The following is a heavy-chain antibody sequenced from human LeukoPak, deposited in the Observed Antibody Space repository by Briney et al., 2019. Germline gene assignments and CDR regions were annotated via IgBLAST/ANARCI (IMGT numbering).Heavy chain of an antibody. J-gene: IGHJ4*02. Sequence: GRSLRPSCAASGFTFSHYAMHWVRQAPGKGLEWVAVISFDGTNKFYADSVKGRFTISRDNSKNALYLQMNSLRAEDTAVYYCAKGGYYKRPWYFDYWGQGILVTVSS. CDR3: AKGGYYKRPWYFDY. V-gene: IGHV3-30*18. D-gene: IGHD3-9*01. CDR2: ISFDGTNK. CDR1: GFTFSHYA.